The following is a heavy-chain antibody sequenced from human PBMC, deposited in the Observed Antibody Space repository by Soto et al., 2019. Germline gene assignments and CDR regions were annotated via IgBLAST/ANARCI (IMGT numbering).Heavy chain of an antibody. CDR2: IIPIFGTA. V-gene: IGHV1-69*13. J-gene: IGHJ5*02. D-gene: IGHD3-22*01. CDR3: ARVYRSSGYLYWFDP. CDR1: GGTFSSYA. Sequence: GASVKVSCKASGGTFSSYAISWVRQAPGQGLEWMGGIIPIFGTANYAQKFQGRVTITADESTSTAYMELSSLRSEDTAVYYCARVYRSSGYLYWFDPWGQGTLVTVSS.